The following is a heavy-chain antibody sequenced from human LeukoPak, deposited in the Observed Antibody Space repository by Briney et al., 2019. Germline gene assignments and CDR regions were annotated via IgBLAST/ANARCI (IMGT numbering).Heavy chain of an antibody. CDR1: GYTFTSYD. V-gene: IGHV1-8*01. CDR3: AAVPMVRGVQTDY. J-gene: IGHJ4*02. CDR2: MNPNSGNT. D-gene: IGHD3-10*01. Sequence: GASVKVSCKASGYTFTSYDINWVRQATGQGLEWMGWMNPNSGNTGYAQKFQGRVTMTEDTSTDTAYMELSSLRSEDTAVYYCAAVPMVRGVQTDYWGQGTLVTVSS.